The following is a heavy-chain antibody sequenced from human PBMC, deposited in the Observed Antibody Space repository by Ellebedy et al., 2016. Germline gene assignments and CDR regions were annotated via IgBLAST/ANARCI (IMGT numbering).Heavy chain of an antibody. CDR3: ARDLPGMGYMDV. D-gene: IGHD6-13*01. V-gene: IGHV3-33*01. J-gene: IGHJ6*03. CDR2: IWYDGSNK. CDR1: GFTFSSYG. Sequence: GGSLRLSXAASGFTFSSYGMHWVRQAPGKGLEWVAVIWYDGSNKYYADSVKGRFTISRDNSKNTLYLQMYSLRAEDTAVYYCARDLPGMGYMDVWGKGTTVTVSS.